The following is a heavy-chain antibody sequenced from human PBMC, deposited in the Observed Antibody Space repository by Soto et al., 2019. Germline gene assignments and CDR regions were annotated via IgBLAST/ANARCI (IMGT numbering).Heavy chain of an antibody. CDR3: ASSYGSGYRAFDY. J-gene: IGHJ4*02. D-gene: IGHD3-10*01. CDR2: VNPIVSMS. V-gene: IGHV1-69*02. CDR1: GDTVNFYS. Sequence: QVQLVQSGAEVKRPGSSVKVSCKASGDTVNFYSINWVRQAPGLGLEWMGRVNPIVSMSNYAQKFQGRVTMTADKATSPAYMELSSLRSEDTAIYYCASSYGSGYRAFDYWGQGALVTVSS.